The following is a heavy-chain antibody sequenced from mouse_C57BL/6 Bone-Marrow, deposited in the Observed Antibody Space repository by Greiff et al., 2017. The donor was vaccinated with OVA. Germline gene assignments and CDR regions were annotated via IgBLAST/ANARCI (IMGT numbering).Heavy chain of an antibody. CDR2: IDPSDSET. V-gene: IGHV1-52*01. CDR1: GYTFTSYW. Sequence: VQLKQPGAELVRPGSSVKLSCKASGYTFTSYWMHWVKQRPIQGLEWIGNIDPSDSETHYNQKFKDKATLTVDKSSSTAYMQLSSLTSEDSAVYYCARGDYYGYFDYWGQGTTLTVSS. J-gene: IGHJ2*01. D-gene: IGHD1-1*01. CDR3: ARGDYYGYFDY.